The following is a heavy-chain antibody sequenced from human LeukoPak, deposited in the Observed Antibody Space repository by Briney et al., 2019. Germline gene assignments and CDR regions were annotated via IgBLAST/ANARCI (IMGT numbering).Heavy chain of an antibody. V-gene: IGHV1-69*05. J-gene: IGHJ5*02. CDR2: IIPIFGTA. Sequence: ASVKVSCKASGGTFSSYAISWVRQAPGQGLEWMGGIIPIFGTANYAQKFQGRVTITTDESTSTAYMELSSLRSEDTAVYYCARQFRVEEHWLGGWFDPWGQGTLVTVSS. CDR3: ARQFRVEEHWLGGWFDP. D-gene: IGHD6-19*01. CDR1: GGTFSSYA.